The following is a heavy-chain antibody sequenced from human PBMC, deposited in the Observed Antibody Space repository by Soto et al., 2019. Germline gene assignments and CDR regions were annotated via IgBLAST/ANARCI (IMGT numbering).Heavy chain of an antibody. J-gene: IGHJ6*02. Sequence: PSETLSLTCTVSGGSISSSSYYWGWIRQPPGKGLEWIGSIYYSGSTYYNPSLKSRVTISVDTSKNQFSLKLSSVTAADTAVYYCARQGLIRGFGELSGYGMDVWGQGTTVTVSS. CDR3: ARQGLIRGFGELSGYGMDV. V-gene: IGHV4-39*01. CDR1: GGSISSSSYY. D-gene: IGHD3-10*01. CDR2: IYYSGST.